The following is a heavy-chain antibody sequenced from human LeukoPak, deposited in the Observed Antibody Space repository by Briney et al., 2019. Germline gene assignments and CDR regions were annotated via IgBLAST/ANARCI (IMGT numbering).Heavy chain of an antibody. CDR1: GFTFSSYA. V-gene: IGHV3-23*01. CDR2: ISGSGGST. D-gene: IGHD6-19*01. Sequence: PGGSLRLSCAASGFTFSSYAMSWVRQAPGKGLEWVSAISGSGGSTYYADSVEGRFTISRDNSKNTLYLQMNSLRAEDTAVYYCARELFPKGGDSSGWPLPLGFDYWGQGTLVTVSS. CDR3: ARELFPKGGDSSGWPLPLGFDY. J-gene: IGHJ4*02.